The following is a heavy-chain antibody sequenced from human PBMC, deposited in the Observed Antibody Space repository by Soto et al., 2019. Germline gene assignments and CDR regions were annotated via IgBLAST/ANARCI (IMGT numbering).Heavy chain of an antibody. D-gene: IGHD3-3*01. J-gene: IGHJ4*02. Sequence: GASVKVSCKASGYTFSTYEINWVRRAAGQGLEWMGRMNPDNGNTGYAQKFQDRVTMTRNTSISTAYMELSSLRSDDTAVYYCARGPRESVEWLLFDYWGQGALVTVSS. CDR2: MNPDNGNT. CDR1: GYTFSTYE. CDR3: ARGPRESVEWLLFDY. V-gene: IGHV1-8*01.